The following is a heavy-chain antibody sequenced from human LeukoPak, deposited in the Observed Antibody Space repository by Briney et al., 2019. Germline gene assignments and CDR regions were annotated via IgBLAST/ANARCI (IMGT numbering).Heavy chain of an antibody. CDR3: ARSGSYYNGLDY. Sequence: SETLSLTCAVSGGSISSGGYSWSWIRQPPGKGLEWIGYIYYSGSTYYNPSLKSRVTISVDTSKNQFSLKLSSVTAADTAVYYCARSGSYYNGLDYWGQGTLVTVSS. V-gene: IGHV4-30-4*07. CDR2: IYYSGST. J-gene: IGHJ4*02. D-gene: IGHD3-10*01. CDR1: GGSISSGGYS.